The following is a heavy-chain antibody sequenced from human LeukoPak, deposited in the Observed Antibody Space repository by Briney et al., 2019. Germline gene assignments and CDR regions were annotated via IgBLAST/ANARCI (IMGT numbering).Heavy chain of an antibody. J-gene: IGHJ4*02. V-gene: IGHV3-74*01. Sequence: GGSLRLSCAASGFTFSSYWMHWVRQAPGKGLVWVSRISSDGITTSYADSVKGRFTISRDNAKNTLYLQMNSLRAEDTAVYYCTRGGGYSYVYLGYWSQGTLVTVSS. D-gene: IGHD5-18*01. CDR3: TRGGGYSYVYLGY. CDR1: GFTFSSYW. CDR2: ISSDGITT.